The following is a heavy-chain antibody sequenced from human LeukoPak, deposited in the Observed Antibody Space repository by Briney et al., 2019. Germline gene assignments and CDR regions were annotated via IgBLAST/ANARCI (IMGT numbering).Heavy chain of an antibody. CDR3: ARDRPEGMDV. Sequence: SETLSLTCTVSGGSITSDYWSWIRQSPGKGLGWIGYIHYNGDTGYNPSLESRVTMSMDTSKNQFSLKLHSMTDADTAVYYCARDRPEGMDVWGQGTTVTVSS. CDR2: IHYNGDT. V-gene: IGHV4-59*12. J-gene: IGHJ6*02. CDR1: GGSITSDY.